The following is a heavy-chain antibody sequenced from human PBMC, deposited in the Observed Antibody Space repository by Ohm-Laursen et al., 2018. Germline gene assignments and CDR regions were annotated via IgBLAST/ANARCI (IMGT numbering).Heavy chain of an antibody. V-gene: IGHV1-2*02. Sequence: SVKVSCKASGYTFTGYYMHWVRQAPGQGLEWMGWINPNSGGTNYAQKFQGRVTMTRDTSISTAYMELSRLRSDDTAVYYCARELWNYGPTDYWGQGTLVTVSS. J-gene: IGHJ4*02. CDR1: GYTFTGYY. CDR2: INPNSGGT. D-gene: IGHD1-7*01. CDR3: ARELWNYGPTDY.